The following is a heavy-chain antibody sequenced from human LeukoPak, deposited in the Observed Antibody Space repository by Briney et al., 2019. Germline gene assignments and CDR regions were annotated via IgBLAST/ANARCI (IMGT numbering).Heavy chain of an antibody. Sequence: SETLSLTCAVYGGSFSGYYWSWIRQPPGKGLEWIGYIYYSGTTNYNPSLKSRVTISVDTSKNQFSLKLNSVTAADAAVYYCARNLRYYYVSGSAHGWLDPWGQGTLVTVSS. CDR1: GGSFSGYY. CDR2: IYYSGTT. J-gene: IGHJ5*02. V-gene: IGHV4-59*01. D-gene: IGHD3-10*01. CDR3: ARNLRYYYVSGSAHGWLDP.